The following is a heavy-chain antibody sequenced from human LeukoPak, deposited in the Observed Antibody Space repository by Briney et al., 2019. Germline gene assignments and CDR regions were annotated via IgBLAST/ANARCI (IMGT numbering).Heavy chain of an antibody. V-gene: IGHV3-9*03. Sequence: GGSLRLSCAASGFSFDDYAMHWVRQAPGKGLEWVSGINWNSGSIDYADSVKGRFTISRDNAKNSLYLQMNSLRAEDMALYYCAKAIYYYDSSGYGYYFDYWGQGTLVTVSS. CDR1: GFSFDDYA. CDR2: INWNSGSI. D-gene: IGHD3-22*01. J-gene: IGHJ4*02. CDR3: AKAIYYYDSSGYGYYFDY.